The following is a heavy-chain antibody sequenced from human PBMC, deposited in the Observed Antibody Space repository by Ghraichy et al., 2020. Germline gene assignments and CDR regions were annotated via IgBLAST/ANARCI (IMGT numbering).Heavy chain of an antibody. J-gene: IGHJ4*02. D-gene: IGHD6-6*01. V-gene: IGHV4-34*01. Sequence: SETLSLTCAVYGGSFSGYYWSWIRQPPGKGLEWIGEINHSGSTNYNPSLKSRVTISVDTSKNQFSLKLSSVTAADTAVYYCARVNISGAAPFDYWGQGTLVTVSS. CDR2: INHSGST. CDR1: GGSFSGYY. CDR3: ARVNISGAAPFDY.